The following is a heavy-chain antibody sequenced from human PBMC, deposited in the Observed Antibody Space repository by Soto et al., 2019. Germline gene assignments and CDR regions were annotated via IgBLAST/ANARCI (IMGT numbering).Heavy chain of an antibody. CDR1: GFTFSSYA. V-gene: IGHV3-23*01. Sequence: EVQLLESGGGLVQPGGSLRLSCAASGFTFSSYAMSWVRQAPGKGLEWVSAISGSGGSTYYADSVKGRFTISRDNSKNTLYLQMNSLRAEDTAVYYCAKDRAPFYCSGGSCYSGHAFDIWGQGTMFTVSS. CDR2: ISGSGGST. J-gene: IGHJ3*02. D-gene: IGHD2-15*01. CDR3: AKDRAPFYCSGGSCYSGHAFDI.